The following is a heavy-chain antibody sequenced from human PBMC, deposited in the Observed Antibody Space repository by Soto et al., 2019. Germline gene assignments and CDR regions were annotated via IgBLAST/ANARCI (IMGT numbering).Heavy chain of an antibody. V-gene: IGHV3-53*01. Sequence: EVQLVESGGGLIQPGGSLRLSCAVSGFTVSNNYMSWVRQAPGKGLEGVSVIYSGGYTAYGDSVKGRFTISRDNSKNTHSLQKNGLGAEAPARFYCATAAGGGGYWGQGTLVTVSS. CDR1: GFTVSNNY. J-gene: IGHJ4*02. CDR2: IYSGGYT. CDR3: ATAAGGGGY. D-gene: IGHD2-15*01.